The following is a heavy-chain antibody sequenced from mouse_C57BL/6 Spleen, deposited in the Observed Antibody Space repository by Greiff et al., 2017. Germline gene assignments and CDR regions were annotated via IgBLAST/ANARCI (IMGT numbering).Heavy chain of an antibody. CDR3: AREEGAYYYGSSWYFDV. V-gene: IGHV1-82*01. J-gene: IGHJ1*03. Sequence: QVQLKESGPELVKPGASVKISCKASGYAFSSSWMNWVKQRPGKGLEWIGRIYPGDGDTNYNGKFKGKATLTADKSSSTAYMQLSRLTSEDSAVYVCAREEGAYYYGSSWYFDVWGTGTTVTVSS. CDR2: IYPGDGDT. CDR1: GYAFSSSW. D-gene: IGHD1-1*01.